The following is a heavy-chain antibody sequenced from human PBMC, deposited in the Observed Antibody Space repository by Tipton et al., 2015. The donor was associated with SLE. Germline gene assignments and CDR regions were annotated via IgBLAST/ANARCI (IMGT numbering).Heavy chain of an antibody. J-gene: IGHJ4*02. V-gene: IGHV3-7*01. D-gene: IGHD2-15*01. CDR1: GFTISSSW. CDR3: ARHGRCSASSCYLEDY. Sequence: SLRLSCAASGFTISSSWMNWVRQAPGKGLEWVANIKQDGSERYYVDSVKGRFTISRDNAKNSLYLQMNGLRAEDTAVYYCARHGRCSASSCYLEDYWGQGTLVTVSS. CDR2: IKQDGSER.